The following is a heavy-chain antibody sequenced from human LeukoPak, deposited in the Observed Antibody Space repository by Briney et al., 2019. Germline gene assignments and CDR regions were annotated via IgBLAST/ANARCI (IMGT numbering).Heavy chain of an antibody. CDR1: GFTFSSYS. J-gene: IGHJ4*02. V-gene: IGHV3-48*01. CDR3: ARDRATLDY. D-gene: IGHD5-24*01. Sequence: GGSLRLSCAASGFTFSSYSMNWVRQAPGKGLEWVSYISSSSSTIYYADSVKGRFTISRDNAKNSLYLQMNSLRAEDTAVYYCARDRATLDYWGQGTLVTVSS. CDR2: ISSSSSTI.